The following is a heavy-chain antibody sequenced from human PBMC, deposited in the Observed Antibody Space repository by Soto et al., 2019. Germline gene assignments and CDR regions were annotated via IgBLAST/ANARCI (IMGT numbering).Heavy chain of an antibody. J-gene: IGHJ6*02. CDR2: ISWNSDNL. Sequence: QPGGSLRLSCAASGFTFDDYAMHWVRQAPGKGLEWVSSISWNSDNLDYADSVKGRFTISRDNAKNSLYLQMNSLRAEDTALFYCAKDRNSYYYYDMDVWGQGTTVTVSS. V-gene: IGHV3-9*01. CDR3: AKDRNSYYYYDMDV. CDR1: GFTFDDYA.